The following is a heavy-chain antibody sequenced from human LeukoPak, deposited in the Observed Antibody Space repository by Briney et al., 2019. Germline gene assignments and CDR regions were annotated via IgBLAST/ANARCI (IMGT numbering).Heavy chain of an antibody. J-gene: IGHJ4*02. CDR2: ISGSGGST. CDR3: AKGDYDSSGYVLFDY. D-gene: IGHD3-22*01. CDR1: GFTFSSYA. V-gene: IGHV3-23*01. Sequence: GGSLRLSCAASGFTFSSYAMSWVRQAPGKGLEWVSAISGSGGSTYYADSVKGRFTISRDNSKNTLYLQMNSPRAEDTAVYYCAKGDYDSSGYVLFDYWGQGTLVTVSS.